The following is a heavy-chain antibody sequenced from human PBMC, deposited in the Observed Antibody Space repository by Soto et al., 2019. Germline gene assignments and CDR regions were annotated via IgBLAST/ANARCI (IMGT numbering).Heavy chain of an antibody. D-gene: IGHD6-19*01. CDR2: ITGSGAST. CDR1: GFTFSSYA. V-gene: IGHV3-23*01. CDR3: AKGYNSGWSHFDY. Sequence: PGGSLRLSCAAAGFTFSSYAMSWVRPAPGKGLEWVSVITGSGASTYYADSVKGRFTISRDNSKNTLNLQMNSLRAEDTAVYYCAKGYNSGWSHFDYWGQGTLVTVSS. J-gene: IGHJ4*02.